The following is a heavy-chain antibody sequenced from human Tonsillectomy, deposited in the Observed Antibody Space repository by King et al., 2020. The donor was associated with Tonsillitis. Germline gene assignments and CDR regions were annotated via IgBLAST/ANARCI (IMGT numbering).Heavy chain of an antibody. CDR2: MSNDGISK. J-gene: IGHJ5*01. CDR3: VRESYWVDS. Sequence: VQLVESGGGVVQPGRSLRLSCAASGFTFSSYSLHWVRQAPGKGLEWVAVMSNDGISKYYADSVKGRFTISRDNSKNTLDLQMNSLRAEDTALYYCVRESYWVDSGGQGTLVPVSA. D-gene: IGHD3-16*02. V-gene: IGHV3-30*04. CDR1: GFTFSSYS.